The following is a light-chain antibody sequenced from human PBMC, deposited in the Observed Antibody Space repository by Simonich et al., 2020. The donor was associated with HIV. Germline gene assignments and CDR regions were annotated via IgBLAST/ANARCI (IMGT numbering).Light chain of an antibody. V-gene: IGLV2-23*02. CDR1: SSDVGGYNY. CDR2: DVS. Sequence: QSALTQPASGSGVPGKSITSSCTGTSSDVGGYNYVAVYKQHPGNAPKPRIYDVSKRPSGVANRCSGSLSGNTASLTISGLQAGDEADYYCCSYAGSSTWVFGGGTKLTVL. CDR3: CSYAGSSTWV. J-gene: IGLJ3*02.